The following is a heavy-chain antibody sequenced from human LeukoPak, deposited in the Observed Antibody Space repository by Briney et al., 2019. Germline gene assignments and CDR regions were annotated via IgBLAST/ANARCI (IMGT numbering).Heavy chain of an antibody. CDR1: GGTFSSYG. CDR3: ARDQPLYYYDSSGYFSMPDY. V-gene: IGHV1-18*01. CDR2: ISAYNGNT. D-gene: IGHD3-22*01. Sequence: ASVKVSCKASGGTFSSYGISWVRQAPGQGLEWMGWISAYNGNTNYAQKLQGRVTMTTDTSTSTAYMELRSLRSDDTAVYYCARDQPLYYYDSSGYFSMPDYWGQGTLVTVSS. J-gene: IGHJ4*02.